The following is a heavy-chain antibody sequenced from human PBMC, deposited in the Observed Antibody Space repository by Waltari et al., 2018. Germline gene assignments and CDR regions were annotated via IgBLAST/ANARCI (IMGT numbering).Heavy chain of an antibody. CDR2: ISSSSRYI. V-gene: IGHV3-21*01. J-gene: IGHJ4*02. CDR1: GFTFSSYS. D-gene: IGHD2-15*01. Sequence: EVQLVESGGGLVKPGGSLRLSCAASGFTFSSYSMYWVRQAPGKGLEWVSSISSSSRYIYYADSVKGRFTISRDNAKNSLYLQMNSLRAEDTAVYYCARDFCSGGSCSRISAYWGQGTLVTVSS. CDR3: ARDFCSGGSCSRISAY.